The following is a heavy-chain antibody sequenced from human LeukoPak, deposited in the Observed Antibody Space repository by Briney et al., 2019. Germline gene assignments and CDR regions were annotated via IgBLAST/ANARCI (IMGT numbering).Heavy chain of an antibody. D-gene: IGHD4-17*01. J-gene: IGHJ4*02. Sequence: GGSLRLSCAASGFTFSSYAMSWVRQAPGKGLEWVSAISGSGGSTYYADSVKGRFTISRDNSKNTLYLQMNSLRAEDRAVYYCAKARSNGDAFDYWGQGTLVTVSS. CDR2: ISGSGGST. CDR1: GFTFSSYA. V-gene: IGHV3-23*01. CDR3: AKARSNGDAFDY.